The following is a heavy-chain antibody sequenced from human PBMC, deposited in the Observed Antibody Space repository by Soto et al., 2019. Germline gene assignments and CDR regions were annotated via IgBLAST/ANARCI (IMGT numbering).Heavy chain of an antibody. J-gene: IGHJ6*02. CDR2: IKSKSDGGTT. Sequence: EVQLVESGGGLVKPGGSLRLSCAASGFTFSNAWMNWVRQAPGKGLEWVGRIKSKSDGGTTDFAAPGKGRFTMSRDDSINTLYLQMDSLKTEDTGVYYCRAVAGGYYYYGMDVWGQGTTGTVSS. CDR1: GFTFSNAW. CDR3: RAVAGGYYYYGMDV. V-gene: IGHV3-15*07. D-gene: IGHD6-19*01.